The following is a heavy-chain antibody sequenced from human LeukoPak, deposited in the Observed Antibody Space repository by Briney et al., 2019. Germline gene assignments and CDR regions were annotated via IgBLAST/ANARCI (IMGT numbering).Heavy chain of an antibody. CDR3: ARDPPTTGYYYGMDV. CDR1: GYTFTSYA. CDR2: TNTNTGNP. D-gene: IGHD3-9*01. J-gene: IGHJ6*02. V-gene: IGHV7-4-1*02. Sequence: GASVKVSCKASGYTFTSYAMNWVRQAPGQGLEWMGWTNTNTGNPTYAQGFTGRFVFSLYTSVSTACLQISSLKAEDTAVYYRARDPPTTGYYYGMDVWGQGTTVTVSS.